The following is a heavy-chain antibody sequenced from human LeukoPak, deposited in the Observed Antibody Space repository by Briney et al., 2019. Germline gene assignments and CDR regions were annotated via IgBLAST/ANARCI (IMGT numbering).Heavy chain of an antibody. CDR2: IRGDGSVK. CDR1: GFTLSNVW. J-gene: IGHJ4*02. D-gene: IGHD6-6*01. V-gene: IGHV3-7*03. CDR3: GRSVAAPADY. Sequence: GGSLRLSCATSGFTLSNVWMSWVRQAPGKGLEWVGNIRGDGSVKFYLDSVKGRFTISRDNTNSVSLQMNNLKAEDTAVYYCGRSVAAPADYWGQGTLVIVSS.